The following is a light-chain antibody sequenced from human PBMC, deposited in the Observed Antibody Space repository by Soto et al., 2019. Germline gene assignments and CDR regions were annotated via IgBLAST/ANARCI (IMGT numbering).Light chain of an antibody. CDR2: GAS. CDR3: QQANNFPIT. Sequence: EIVLTQSPGTLSLSPGEIATLSFSASQSVSNNYLAWYQQKPGQAPRLLIYGASTRATGIPARFSGSGSGTEFTLTISSLQPEDSATYYCQQANNFPITFGQGTRLEI. CDR1: QSVSNNY. V-gene: IGKV3D-7*01. J-gene: IGKJ5*01.